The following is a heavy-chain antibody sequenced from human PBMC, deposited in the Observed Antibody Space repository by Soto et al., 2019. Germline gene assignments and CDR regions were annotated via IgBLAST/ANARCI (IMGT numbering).Heavy chain of an antibody. D-gene: IGHD6-13*01. CDR1: GYTFTTYG. CDR2: ISAYSGST. Sequence: QVQLVQSGAEVKKPGASVKVSCKASGYTFTTYGISWVRQAPGQGLEWMGWISAYSGSTKFAQKLQGRVTMTTDTSTTTAYMELRSLTSDDTAVYYCARDFTKSSSWPYYFDYWGQGPWSPSPQ. CDR3: ARDFTKSSSWPYYFDY. V-gene: IGHV1-18*01. J-gene: IGHJ4*02.